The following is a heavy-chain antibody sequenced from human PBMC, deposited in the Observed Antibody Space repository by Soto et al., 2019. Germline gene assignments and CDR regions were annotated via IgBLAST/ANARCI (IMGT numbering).Heavy chain of an antibody. V-gene: IGHV6-1*01. D-gene: IGHD1-1*01. J-gene: IGHJ6*03. CDR2: TYYRSKWYS. Sequence: SQTLSLTCDISGDSVSSNSAAWNWIRQTPSRGLEWLGRTYYRSKWYSNYAISVKSRVTVNPDTFKNQFSLQLNSVTPEDTAVYYCARGSWDDVSGHYCMDAWGKGTTVTVSS. CDR1: GDSVSSNSAA. CDR3: ARGSWDDVSGHYCMDA.